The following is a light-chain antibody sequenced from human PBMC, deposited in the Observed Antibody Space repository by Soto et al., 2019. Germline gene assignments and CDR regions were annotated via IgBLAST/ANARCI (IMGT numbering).Light chain of an antibody. V-gene: IGKV1-12*01. CDR3: QQADSFPWR. CDR2: VAS. J-gene: IGKJ1*01. Sequence: DIQMTQSPSSVSASVGDTATITCRASQGISTWLDWYQQKPGRAPKALISVASSLQSGVPSRFSGSVSGTDFTLTFNTLQPEDVATYYGQQADSFPWRFGQGTKVEI. CDR1: QGISTW.